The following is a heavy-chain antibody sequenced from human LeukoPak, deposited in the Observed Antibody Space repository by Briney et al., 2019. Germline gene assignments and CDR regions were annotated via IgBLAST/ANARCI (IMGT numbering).Heavy chain of an antibody. CDR2: IYHSGST. Sequence: SSETLSLTCAVSGGSISSSNWWSWVRQPPGKGLEWIGEIYHSGSTNYNPSLKSRVTISVDTSKNQFSLKLSSVTAADTAVYYCARVGEKYCGGDCSPNWFDPWGQGTLVTVSS. CDR1: GGSISSSNW. D-gene: IGHD2-21*02. J-gene: IGHJ5*02. V-gene: IGHV4-4*02. CDR3: ARVGEKYCGGDCSPNWFDP.